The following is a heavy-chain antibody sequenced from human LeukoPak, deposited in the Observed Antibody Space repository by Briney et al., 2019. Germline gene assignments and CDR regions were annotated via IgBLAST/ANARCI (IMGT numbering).Heavy chain of an antibody. J-gene: IGHJ4*02. V-gene: IGHV1-69*06. Sequence: GASVKVSCKASGGTFSSYAISWVRQAPGQGLEWMGGIIPIFGTANYAQKFQGRVTITADKSTSTAYMELSSLRSEDTAVYYCASARYSGYDFFHFDYWGQGTLVTVSS. CDR1: GGTFSSYA. CDR3: ASARYSGYDFFHFDY. CDR2: IIPIFGTA. D-gene: IGHD5-12*01.